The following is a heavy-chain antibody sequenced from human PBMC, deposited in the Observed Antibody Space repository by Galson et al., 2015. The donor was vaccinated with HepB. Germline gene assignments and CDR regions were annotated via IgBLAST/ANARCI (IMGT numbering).Heavy chain of an antibody. J-gene: IGHJ5*02. D-gene: IGHD6-19*01. V-gene: IGHV4-59*01. Sequence: SETLSLTCTVSGGSISSYYWSWIRQPPGKGLEWIGYIYYSGSTNYNPSLKSRVTISVDTSKNQFSLKLSSVTAADTAVYYCARANSPYSSGWFGWFDPWGQGTLVTVSS. CDR2: IYYSGST. CDR3: ARANSPYSSGWFGWFDP. CDR1: GGSISSYY.